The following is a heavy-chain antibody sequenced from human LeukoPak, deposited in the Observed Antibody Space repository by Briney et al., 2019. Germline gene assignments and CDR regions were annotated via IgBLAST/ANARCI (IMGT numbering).Heavy chain of an antibody. CDR1: GYTFTSYG. Sequence: ASVKVSCKASGYTFTSYGTSWVRQAPGQWLEWMGWISAYNGNTNYSQKLQGRVTMTTDTSTSTAYMELRSLRSDDTAVYCCARDAPSIYYDSSGYSPDYWGQGTLVTVSS. D-gene: IGHD3-22*01. CDR2: ISAYNGNT. V-gene: IGHV1-18*01. J-gene: IGHJ4*02. CDR3: ARDAPSIYYDSSGYSPDY.